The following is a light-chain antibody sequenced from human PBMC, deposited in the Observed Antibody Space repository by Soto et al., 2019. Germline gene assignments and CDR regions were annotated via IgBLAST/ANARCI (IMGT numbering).Light chain of an antibody. CDR2: DVS. V-gene: IGLV2-14*01. CDR1: SSDIGGYNY. Sequence: SVLTQPASVSGSPGQSITISCTGTSSDIGGYNYVSWYQQHPGKAPKLMIYDVSNRPSGVSNRFSGSKSGNTASLTISGLQAEDEADYYCGSYTSSSSYVFGTGTKVTVL. CDR3: GSYTSSSSYV. J-gene: IGLJ1*01.